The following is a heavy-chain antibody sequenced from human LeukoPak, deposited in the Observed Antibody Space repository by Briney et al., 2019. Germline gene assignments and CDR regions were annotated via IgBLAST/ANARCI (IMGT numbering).Heavy chain of an antibody. J-gene: IGHJ2*01. CDR2: IGGDGGTT. Sequence: GGSLRPSCAASGFTLSTYDMSWVRQAPTKGLEWVSAIGGDGGTTYADSVKGRFTISRDNSKNTLYLQMNSLRAEDTAIYYCAKTIPYWYFDLWGHGTLVTVSS. V-gene: IGHV3-23*01. D-gene: IGHD5-24*01. CDR1: GFTLSTYD. CDR3: AKTIPYWYFDL.